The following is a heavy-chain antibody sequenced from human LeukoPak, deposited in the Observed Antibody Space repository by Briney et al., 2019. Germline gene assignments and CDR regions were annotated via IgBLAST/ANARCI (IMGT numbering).Heavy chain of an antibody. V-gene: IGHV3-23*01. CDR3: AKGARWELPLDY. Sequence: GGSLRLSCAASGFTFSSYAMSWVRQAPGKGLEWVSAISGSGGRTYYADSVKGRFTISRDNSMDTLYLQMNSLRADDTAVYYCAKGARWELPLDYWGQGTLVTVSS. J-gene: IGHJ4*02. CDR1: GFTFSSYA. D-gene: IGHD1-26*01. CDR2: ISGSGGRT.